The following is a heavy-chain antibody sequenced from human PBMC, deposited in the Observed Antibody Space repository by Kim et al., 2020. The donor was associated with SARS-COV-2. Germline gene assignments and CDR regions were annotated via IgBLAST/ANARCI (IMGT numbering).Heavy chain of an antibody. CDR3: ARGHSSSWFNRGNWFDP. D-gene: IGHD6-13*01. Sequence: SETLSLTCAVYGGSFSGYYWSWIRQPPGKGLEWIGEINHSGSTNYNPSLKSRVTISVDTSKNQFSLKLSSVTAADTAVYYCARGHSSSWFNRGNWFDPWGQGTLVTVSS. CDR2: INHSGST. CDR1: GGSFSGYY. V-gene: IGHV4-34*01. J-gene: IGHJ5*02.